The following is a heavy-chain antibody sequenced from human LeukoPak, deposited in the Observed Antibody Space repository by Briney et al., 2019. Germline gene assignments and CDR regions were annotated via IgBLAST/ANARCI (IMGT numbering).Heavy chain of an antibody. Sequence: GASVTVSCKASGGTFSSYAISWVRQAPGQGPEWMGVISPSGGSTTYARKFQGRVTLTRDMSTSTDYLELSSLRSEDTAVYYCARDNSVRDEAWWFNPWGQGTLVTVSS. J-gene: IGHJ5*02. V-gene: IGHV1-69*05. CDR3: ARDNSVRDEAWWFNP. CDR1: GGTFSSYA. CDR2: ISPSGGST. D-gene: IGHD5-24*01.